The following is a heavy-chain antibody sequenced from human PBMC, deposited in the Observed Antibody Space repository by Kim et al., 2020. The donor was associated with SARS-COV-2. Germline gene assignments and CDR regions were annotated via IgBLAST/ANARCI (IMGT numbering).Heavy chain of an antibody. CDR3: AGIMTTVTTSYYGMDV. J-gene: IGHJ6*02. D-gene: IGHD4-4*01. Sequence: SLKSRVTISVDTSKNQFSLKLSSVTAADTAVYYCAGIMTTVTTSYYGMDVWGQGTTVTVSS. V-gene: IGHV4-34*13.